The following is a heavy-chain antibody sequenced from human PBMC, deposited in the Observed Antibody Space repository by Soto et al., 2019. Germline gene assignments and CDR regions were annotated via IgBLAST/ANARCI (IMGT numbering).Heavy chain of an antibody. V-gene: IGHV3-11*05. Sequence: GGSLRLSCAASGFTFSDYYMSWIRQAPGKGLEWVSYISSSSSYTNCADSVKGRFTISRDNAKNSLYLQMNSLRAEDTAVYYCARDLAVAGDAFDIWGQGTMVTVSS. D-gene: IGHD6-19*01. CDR1: GFTFSDYY. CDR3: ARDLAVAGDAFDI. CDR2: ISSSSSYT. J-gene: IGHJ3*02.